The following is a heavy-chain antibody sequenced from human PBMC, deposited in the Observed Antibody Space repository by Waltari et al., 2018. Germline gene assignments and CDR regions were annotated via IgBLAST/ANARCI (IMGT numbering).Heavy chain of an antibody. J-gene: IGHJ3*02. V-gene: IGHV1-24*01. CDR2: FDPEDGET. CDR1: GYTLTELS. D-gene: IGHD4-17*01. CDR3: ATDSSLVRSDGDYDMLGLIDAFDI. Sequence: QVQLVQSGAEVKKPGASVKVSCKVSGYTLTELSMHWVRQAPGKGLEWMGGFDPEDGETIYAQKVQGRVTMTEDTSTDTAYMELSSLRSEDTAVYYCATDSSLVRSDGDYDMLGLIDAFDIWGQGTMVTVSS.